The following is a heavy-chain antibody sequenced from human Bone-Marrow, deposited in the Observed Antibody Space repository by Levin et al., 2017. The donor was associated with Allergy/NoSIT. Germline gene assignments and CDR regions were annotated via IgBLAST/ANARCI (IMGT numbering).Heavy chain of an antibody. D-gene: IGHD5-12*01. CDR1: GYTFTSFD. CDR2: MYPNSDNA. Sequence: ASVKVSCKTSGYTFTSFDINWVRQATGQGLEWMGWMYPNSDNAGYAQKFQGRVTMSRNTSISTAYMQLSSLRSEDTAIYYCARGELVSGYWFDYCGQGALVTVSS. J-gene: IGHJ4*02. V-gene: IGHV1-8*01. CDR3: ARGELVSGYWFDY.